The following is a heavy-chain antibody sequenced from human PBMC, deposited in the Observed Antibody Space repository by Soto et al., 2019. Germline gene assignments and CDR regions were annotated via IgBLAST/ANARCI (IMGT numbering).Heavy chain of an antibody. Sequence: QVQLVQSGAEVRKPGSSVQVSCKASGGTFYTYTFSWVRQAPGQGLEWMGSITPIYPTTTYAEKFQGRLTVTADGSTNTAYMELISLTSEDTAVYYCARIPRYSFPTSDDLDSWGQGTLVTVSS. CDR1: GGTFYTYT. CDR2: ITPIYPTT. V-gene: IGHV1-69*15. D-gene: IGHD5-18*01. CDR3: ARIPRYSFPTSDDLDS. J-gene: IGHJ4*02.